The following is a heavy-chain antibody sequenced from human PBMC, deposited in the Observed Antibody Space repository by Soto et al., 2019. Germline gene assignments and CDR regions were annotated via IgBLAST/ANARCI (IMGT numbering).Heavy chain of an antibody. V-gene: IGHV1-69*01. CDR2: IIPIFGTA. CDR1: GGTFSSYA. CDR3: SRGSDYGDDGKLDY. J-gene: IGHJ4*02. D-gene: IGHD4-17*01. Sequence: QVQLVQSGAEVKKPGSSVKVSCKASGGTFSSYAISWVRQAPGQGLEWMGGIIPIFGTANYAQKFQGRVKITADEATRKAYRELSSLRSEDTAVYYCSRGSDYGDDGKLDYWGPGTLVTVSS.